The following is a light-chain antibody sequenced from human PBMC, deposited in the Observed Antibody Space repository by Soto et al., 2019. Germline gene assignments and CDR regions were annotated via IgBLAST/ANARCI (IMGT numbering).Light chain of an antibody. Sequence: DIQMTQSPDTLSASVGNRVTITCRASQSISNWLAWYQLNPVKAPKLLIHEASNLESGFPSTFSGSGSGTDFTLTISSLQPDDFATYYCQQYKSYWTFGQGTKVDIK. CDR2: EAS. CDR1: QSISNW. CDR3: QQYKSYWT. J-gene: IGKJ1*01. V-gene: IGKV1-5*03.